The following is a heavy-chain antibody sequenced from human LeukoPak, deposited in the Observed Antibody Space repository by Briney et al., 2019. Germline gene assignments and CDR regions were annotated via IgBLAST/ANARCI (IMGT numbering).Heavy chain of an antibody. J-gene: IGHJ4*02. D-gene: IGHD3-10*01. CDR2: ISGSGGST. V-gene: IGHV3-23*01. CDR3: VRARGAGPGAHFDY. Sequence: GGSLRLSCEVSGLTFYTYAMSWVRQAPGKGLEWVSAISGSGGSTYYADSVKGRFTISRDNSKNTLYLQMNSLRAEDAAAYYCVRARGAGPGAHFDYWGQGTLVTVSS. CDR1: GLTFYTYA.